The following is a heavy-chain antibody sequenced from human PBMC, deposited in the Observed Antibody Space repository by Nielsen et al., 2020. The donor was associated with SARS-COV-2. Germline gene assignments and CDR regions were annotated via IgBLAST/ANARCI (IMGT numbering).Heavy chain of an antibody. CDR3: AKGAYDFWSGYQYYFDY. CDR1: GFTFSSYA. CDR2: ISGSGGST. D-gene: IGHD3-3*01. J-gene: IGHJ4*02. V-gene: IGHV3-23*01. Sequence: GESLKISCAASGFTFSSYAMSWVRQAPGKGLEWVSAISGSGGSTYYADSVKGRFTISRDNSKNTLYLQMNSLRAEDTAVYYCAKGAYDFWSGYQYYFDYWGQGTLVTVSS.